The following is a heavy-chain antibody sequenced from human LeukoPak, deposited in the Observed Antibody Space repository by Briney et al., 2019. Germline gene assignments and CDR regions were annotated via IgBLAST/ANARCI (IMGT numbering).Heavy chain of an antibody. CDR2: IYHSGST. D-gene: IGHD4-17*01. CDR1: GYSISSGYY. J-gene: IGHJ4*02. CDR3: ARRTVTPLVDY. V-gene: IGHV4-38-2*02. Sequence: KSSETLSLTCTVSGYSISSGYYWGWIRQPPGKGLEWIGSIYHSGSTYYNPSLKSRVTISVDTSKNQFSLKLSSVTAADTAVYYCARRTVTPLVDYWGQGTLVTVSS.